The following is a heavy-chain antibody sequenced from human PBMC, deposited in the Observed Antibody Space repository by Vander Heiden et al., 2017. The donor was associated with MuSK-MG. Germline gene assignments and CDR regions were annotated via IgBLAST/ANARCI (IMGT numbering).Heavy chain of an antibody. J-gene: IGHJ1*01. CDR1: GFTLRSYA. CDR2: ISSNGGST. D-gene: IGHD4-17*01. V-gene: IGHV3-64D*06. Sequence: EVQLVESGGGLVQPGGSLRLSCSASGFTLRSYAMHWVPQAPGKGLEYVSAISSNGGSTYYADSVKGRFTISRDNSKNTLYLQMSSLRAEDTAVYYCVKDIPFRGYGDHAEYFQHWGQGTLVTVSS. CDR3: VKDIPFRGYGDHAEYFQH.